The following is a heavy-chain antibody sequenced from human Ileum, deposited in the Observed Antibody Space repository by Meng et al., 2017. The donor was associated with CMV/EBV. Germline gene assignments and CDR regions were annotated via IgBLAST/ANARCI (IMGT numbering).Heavy chain of an antibody. J-gene: IGHJ4*02. D-gene: IGHD2/OR15-2a*01. CDR1: GGPISSNYY. CDR3: AQRIYIDSYYFDS. V-gene: IGHV4-39*07. Sequence: LGNASQTLSLPYTVAGGPISSNYYWGWIRQSPGKGLEWIGSLYYNGDTYYNPSLKNRVTLSVDTSKNQFSLKLNSVIAADTAVYYCAQRIYIDSYYFDSWGQGTLVTVSS. CDR2: LYYNGDT.